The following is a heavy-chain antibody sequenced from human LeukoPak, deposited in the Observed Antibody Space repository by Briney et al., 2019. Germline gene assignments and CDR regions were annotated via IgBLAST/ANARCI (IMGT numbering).Heavy chain of an antibody. CDR1: GRSFSGYY. CDR2: INHSGST. V-gene: IGHV4-34*01. D-gene: IGHD3-16*02. Sequence: SETLSLTCAVYGRSFSGYYWSWIRQPPGKGLEWIGEINHSGSTNYNPSLKSRVTISVDTSKNQFSLKLSSVTAADTAVYYCARGPLSTTDYWGQGTLVTVSS. CDR3: ARGPLSTTDY. J-gene: IGHJ4*02.